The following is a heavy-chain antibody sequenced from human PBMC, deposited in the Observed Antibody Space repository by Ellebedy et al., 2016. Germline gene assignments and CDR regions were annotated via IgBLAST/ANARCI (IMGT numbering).Heavy chain of an antibody. CDR2: INPSGGST. V-gene: IGHV1-46*04. D-gene: IGHD5-24*01. CDR3: AAATTANYYYYGLDV. CDR1: GYTLTSYY. J-gene: IGHJ6*02. Sequence: ASVKVSCKASGYTLTSYYMHWVRQAPGQGLEWMGIINPSGGSTRYAQKLQDRVTMTRDTSTSTVYMELSSLRSEDTAVYYCAAATTANYYYYGLDVWGQGTTVTVSS.